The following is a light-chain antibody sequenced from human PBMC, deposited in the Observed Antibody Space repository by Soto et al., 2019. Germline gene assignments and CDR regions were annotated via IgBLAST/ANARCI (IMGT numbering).Light chain of an antibody. V-gene: IGKV3-15*01. Sequence: EIVMTQTPATLSVSPGERATLSCRASQSISSNLAWYQQKLGQAPRLLIYRASTRATGIPARFSGSGSGTEFTLTISSLQSEYFALYYCHQYQNWPQTFGQGTKVEI. CDR2: RAS. J-gene: IGKJ1*01. CDR3: HQYQNWPQT. CDR1: QSISSN.